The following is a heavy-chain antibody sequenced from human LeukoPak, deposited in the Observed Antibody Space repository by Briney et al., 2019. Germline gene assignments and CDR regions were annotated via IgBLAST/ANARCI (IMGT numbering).Heavy chain of an antibody. D-gene: IGHD3-10*02. CDR1: GFTFSNYA. CDR3: AELGITMIGGV. CDR2: ISDSGGST. J-gene: IGHJ6*04. Sequence: GGSLRLSCAASGFTFSNYAMSWVRQAPGKGLEWVSVISDSGGSTYQADSVRGRFTISRDNSKNTLYLQMNSLRAEDTAVYYCAELGITMIGGVWGKGTTVTISS. V-gene: IGHV3-23*01.